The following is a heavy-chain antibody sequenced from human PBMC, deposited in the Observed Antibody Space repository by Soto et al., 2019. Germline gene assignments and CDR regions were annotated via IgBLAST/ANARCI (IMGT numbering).Heavy chain of an antibody. CDR2: IYYSGST. V-gene: IGHV4-39*07. D-gene: IGHD6-13*01. Sequence: SETLSLTCTVSGGSISSSSYYWGWIRQPPGKGLEWIGSIYYSGSTYYNPSLKSRVTISVDTSKNQFSLKLSSVTAADTAVYYCARTAAASTYLAYWGQGTLVTVSS. CDR3: ARTAAASTYLAY. J-gene: IGHJ4*02. CDR1: GGSISSSSYY.